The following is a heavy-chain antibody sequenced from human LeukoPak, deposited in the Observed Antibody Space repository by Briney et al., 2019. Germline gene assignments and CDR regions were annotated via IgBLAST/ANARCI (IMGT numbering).Heavy chain of an antibody. J-gene: IGHJ5*02. V-gene: IGHV3-23*01. CDR1: GFTFSSYA. CDR2: ISGSGGST. Sequence: PGASLRLSCAASGFTFSSYAMSWGRQAPGKGLEWVSAISGSGGSTYYADSVKGRLTISRDNSKNTLYLQMNSLRAEDTAVYYCAKASGYSSGWYWFDPWGQGTLVTVSS. CDR3: AKASGYSSGWYWFDP. D-gene: IGHD6-19*01.